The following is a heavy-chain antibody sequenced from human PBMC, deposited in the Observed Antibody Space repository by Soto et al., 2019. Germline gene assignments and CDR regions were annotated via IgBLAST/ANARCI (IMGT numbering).Heavy chain of an antibody. CDR3: ASSVIPGITGTTSGSFDY. CDR1: GGTFSSYA. D-gene: IGHD1-7*01. V-gene: IGHV1-69*06. CDR2: IIPIFGTA. J-gene: IGHJ4*02. Sequence: SVKVSCKASGGTFSSYAISWVRQAPGQGLEWMGGIIPIFGTANYAQKFQGRVTITADKSTSTAYMELSSLRSEDTAVYYCASSVIPGITGTTSGSFDYWGQGTLVTVSS.